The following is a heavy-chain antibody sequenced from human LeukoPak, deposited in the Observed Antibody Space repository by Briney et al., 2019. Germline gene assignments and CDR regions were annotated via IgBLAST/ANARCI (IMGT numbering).Heavy chain of an antibody. J-gene: IGHJ4*02. V-gene: IGHV4-59*01. CDR1: GGSISTYY. Sequence: SETLSLTCTVSGGSISTYYWSWIRQPPGKGLEGIGYVYYSGSTNYNPSLKSRVTISVDTSKNQFSLRLSSVTAADTAVYYCAREGIGGYFEYWGQGTLVTVSS. D-gene: IGHD3-10*01. CDR3: AREGIGGYFEY. CDR2: VYYSGST.